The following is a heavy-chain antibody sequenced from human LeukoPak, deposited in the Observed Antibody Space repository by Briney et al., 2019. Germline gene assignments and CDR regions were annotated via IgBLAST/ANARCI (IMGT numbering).Heavy chain of an antibody. V-gene: IGHV3-48*01. CDR2: ISSSTTI. J-gene: IGHJ4*02. CDR1: GFTFSSYG. Sequence: GGSLRLSCAASGFTFSSYGMHWVRQAPGKGLEWVSYISSSTTIYYADSVKGRFTISRDNAKNSLYLQMNSLKTEDTAVYYCTRPSDTEGDYWGQGTLVTVSS. CDR3: TRPSDTEGDY. D-gene: IGHD5-18*01.